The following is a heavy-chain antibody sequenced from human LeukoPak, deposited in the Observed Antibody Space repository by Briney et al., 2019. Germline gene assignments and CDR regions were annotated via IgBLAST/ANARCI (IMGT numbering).Heavy chain of an antibody. Sequence: SVKVSCKDSGGTFSSYAISWVRQAPGQGLEWMGGIIPMFGTANYAQKFQGRVTITTDESTSTAYMELSSLGSEDTAMYYCARVFARGGEISGSYYYYWGQGTLVTVSS. CDR1: GGTFSSYA. D-gene: IGHD1-26*01. CDR2: IIPMFGTA. V-gene: IGHV1-69*05. CDR3: ARVFARGGEISGSYYYY. J-gene: IGHJ4*02.